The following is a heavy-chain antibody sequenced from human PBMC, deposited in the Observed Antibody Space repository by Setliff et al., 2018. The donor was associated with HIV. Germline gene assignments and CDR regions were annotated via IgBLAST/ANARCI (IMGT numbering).Heavy chain of an antibody. CDR3: TSLEFYYPLDY. D-gene: IGHD3-3*01. V-gene: IGHV3-15*01. Sequence: GGSLRLSCAASGFTFNHAWMNWVRQGPGKGLEWVGRIKNKADGETTDYAASVRGRFTISRDDSKNTLYLQISSLRTEDTAVYFCTSLEFYYPLDYLGRGTLVTVSS. J-gene: IGHJ4*02. CDR2: IKNKADGETT. CDR1: GFTFNHAW.